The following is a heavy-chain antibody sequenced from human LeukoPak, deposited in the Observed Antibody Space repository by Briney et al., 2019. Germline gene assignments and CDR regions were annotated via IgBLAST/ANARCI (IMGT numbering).Heavy chain of an antibody. CDR1: GYTLTELS. D-gene: IGHD6-19*01. CDR2: FDPEDGET. Sequence: ASVKVSCKVSGYTLTELSMHWVRQAPGKGLEWMGGFDPEDGETIYAQKFQCRVTMTEDTSTDTAYMELSSLRSEDTAVYYCATDSSGWYGKFDYWGQGTLVTVSS. J-gene: IGHJ4*02. CDR3: ATDSSGWYGKFDY. V-gene: IGHV1-24*01.